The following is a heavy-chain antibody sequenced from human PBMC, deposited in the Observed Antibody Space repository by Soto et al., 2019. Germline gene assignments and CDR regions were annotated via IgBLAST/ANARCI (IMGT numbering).Heavy chain of an antibody. CDR3: ARDQRYDFWSGYYRDYGMDV. J-gene: IGHJ6*02. D-gene: IGHD3-3*01. CDR2: ISSSSSTI. Sequence: GGSLRLSCAASGFTFSSYSMNWVRQAPGKGLEWVSYISSSSSTIYYADSVKGRFTISRDNAKISVYLQMNSLRAEDTAVYYCARDQRYDFWSGYYRDYGMDVWGQGTTVTVSS. V-gene: IGHV3-48*04. CDR1: GFTFSSYS.